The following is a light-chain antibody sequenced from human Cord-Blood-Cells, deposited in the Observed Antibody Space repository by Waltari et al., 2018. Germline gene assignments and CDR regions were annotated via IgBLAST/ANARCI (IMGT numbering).Light chain of an antibody. V-gene: IGLV2-23*03. CDR1: SSDVGSYNL. J-gene: IGLJ2*01. Sequence: QSALTQPASVSGSPGQSITISCTGTSSDVGSYNLVSWYQQHPGKAPKLMIYEGSKPHSGVSNRFPGSKSGNTASLTIAGLQAEDEADYYCCSYAGSSTFDVVFGGGTKLTVL. CDR2: EGS. CDR3: CSYAGSSTFDVV.